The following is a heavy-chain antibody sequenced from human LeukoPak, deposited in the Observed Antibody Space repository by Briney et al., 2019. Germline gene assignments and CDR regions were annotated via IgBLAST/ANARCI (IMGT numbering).Heavy chain of an antibody. CDR3: VRLDCSSTSCYPYYFDY. CDR2: ISAYNGNT. V-gene: IGHV1-18*01. J-gene: IGHJ4*02. Sequence: ASVKVSCKASGYTFTSYGISWVRQAPGQGLEWMGWISAYNGNTNYAQKLQGRVTMTADTSTSTAYMELRSLRSDDTAVYYCVRLDCSSTSCYPYYFDYWGQGTLVTVSS. CDR1: GYTFTSYG. D-gene: IGHD2-2*01.